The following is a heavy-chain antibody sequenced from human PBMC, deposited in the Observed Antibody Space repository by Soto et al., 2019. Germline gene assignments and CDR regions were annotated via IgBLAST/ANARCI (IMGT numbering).Heavy chain of an antibody. D-gene: IGHD5-12*01. V-gene: IGHV4-30-4*01. CDR3: ARVLGLRFVFDY. CDR2: IYYSGST. Sequence: PSETLSLTCTVSGGSISSGDYYWSWIRQPPGKGLEWIGYIYYSGSTYHNPSLKSRVTISVDTSKNQFSLKLSSVTAADTAVYYCARVLGLRFVFDYWGQGTLVTVSS. J-gene: IGHJ4*02. CDR1: GGSISSGDYY.